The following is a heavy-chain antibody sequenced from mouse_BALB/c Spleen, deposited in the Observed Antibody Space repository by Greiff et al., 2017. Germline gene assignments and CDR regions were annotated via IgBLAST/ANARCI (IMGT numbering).Heavy chain of an antibody. CDR3: TDGERY. J-gene: IGHJ3*01. V-gene: IGHV6-3*01. CDR1: GFTFSSYW. Sequence: DVKLVESGGGLVQPGGSMKLSCVASGFTFSSYWMSWVRQSPEKGLEWVAEIRLKSDNYATHYAESVKGKFTISRDDSKSRLYLQMNSLRAEDTGIYYCTDGERYWGQGTLVTVSA. CDR2: IRLKSDNYAT.